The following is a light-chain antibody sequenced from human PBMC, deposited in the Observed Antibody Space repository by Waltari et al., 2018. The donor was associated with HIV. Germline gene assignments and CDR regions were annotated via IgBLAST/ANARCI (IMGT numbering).Light chain of an antibody. CDR1: QSISNN. Sequence: IVMTQSPATLSVSPGDRATLSCRASQSISNNLAWYQQNPGQAPRLLIYGASTKDTAIPARFSGSGSGTEFTLTISSLQSEDFAVYYCQQYNDFPLTFGGGTKVEIK. V-gene: IGKV3-15*01. CDR2: GAS. J-gene: IGKJ4*01. CDR3: QQYNDFPLT.